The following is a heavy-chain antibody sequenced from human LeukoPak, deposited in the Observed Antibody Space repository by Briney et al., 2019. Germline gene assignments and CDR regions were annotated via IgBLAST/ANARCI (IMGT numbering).Heavy chain of an antibody. J-gene: IGHJ4*02. CDR3: ASALQGGYSSFPPTY. V-gene: IGHV3-48*04. D-gene: IGHD6-13*01. CDR2: ISCSSSTI. CDR1: GFTFSSYS. Sequence: GGSLRLSCAASGFTFSSYSMNWVRQAPGKGLEWVSYISCSSSTIYYADSVKGRFTISRDNAKNSLYLQMNSLRAEDTAVYYCASALQGGYSSFPPTYWGQGTLVTVSS.